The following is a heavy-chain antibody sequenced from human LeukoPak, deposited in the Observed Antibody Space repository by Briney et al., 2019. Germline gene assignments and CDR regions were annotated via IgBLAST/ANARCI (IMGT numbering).Heavy chain of an antibody. J-gene: IGHJ4*02. CDR1: GGSISSGGYY. Sequence: SETLSLTCTVSGGSISSGGYYWSWIRQHPGKGLEWIGYIYYSGSTYYNPSLKSRVTISVDTSKNQFSLKLSSVTAADTAVYYCASIIAAAGLNFDYWGQGTLVTVSS. CDR2: IYYSGST. D-gene: IGHD6-13*01. V-gene: IGHV4-31*03. CDR3: ASIIAAAGLNFDY.